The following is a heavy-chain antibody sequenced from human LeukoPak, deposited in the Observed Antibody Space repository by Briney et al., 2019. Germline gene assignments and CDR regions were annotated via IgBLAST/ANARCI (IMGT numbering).Heavy chain of an antibody. Sequence: GESLKISCAASGITFSSYWMSWVRQAPGKGLEWVANMKYDGSEKYYVDSVKGRFTISRDNAKNSLYLQMNSLRAEDTAVYYCARDIEAAGLFLDYWGQGTLVTVSS. J-gene: IGHJ4*02. V-gene: IGHV3-7*01. D-gene: IGHD6-13*01. CDR1: GITFSSYW. CDR2: MKYDGSEK. CDR3: ARDIEAAGLFLDY.